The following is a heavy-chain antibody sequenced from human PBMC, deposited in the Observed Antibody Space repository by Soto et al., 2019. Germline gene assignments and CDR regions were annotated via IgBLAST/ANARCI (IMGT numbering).Heavy chain of an antibody. V-gene: IGHV3-66*01. CDR3: ASGTGYCSGGSCYTDY. CDR2: IYSGGST. J-gene: IGHJ4*02. D-gene: IGHD2-15*01. CDR1: GFTVSSNY. Sequence: EVQLVESGGGLVQPGGSLRLSCAASGFTVSSNYMSWVRQAPGKGLEWVSVIYSGGSTYYADSVKGRFTISRDNSKNTLYIQMNSLRAEDTAVYYCASGTGYCSGGSCYTDYWGQGTLVTVSS.